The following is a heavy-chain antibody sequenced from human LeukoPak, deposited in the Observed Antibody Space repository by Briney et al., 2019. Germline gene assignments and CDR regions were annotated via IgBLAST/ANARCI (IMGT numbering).Heavy chain of an antibody. CDR3: ACSSTSLDY. Sequence: SQTLSLTCTVSGYAIISGGFSWNWIRQPPGKGLEWIGRIYTSGSTNYNPSLKSRVTMSVDTSKNQFSLKLSSVTAADTAVYYCACSSTSLDYWGQGTLVTVSS. D-gene: IGHD2-2*01. CDR1: GYAIISGGFS. CDR2: IYTSGST. J-gene: IGHJ4*02. V-gene: IGHV4-61*02.